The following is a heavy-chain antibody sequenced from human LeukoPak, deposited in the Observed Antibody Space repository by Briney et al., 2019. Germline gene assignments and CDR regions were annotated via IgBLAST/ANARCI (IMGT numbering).Heavy chain of an antibody. J-gene: IGHJ4*02. V-gene: IGHV4-59*12. CDR1: GGSISSYY. D-gene: IGHD6-13*01. Sequence: SETLSLTCTVSGGSISSYYWSWIRQPPGKGLEWIGYIYYSGSTNYNPSLKSRVTISVDTSKNQFSLKLSSVTAADTAVYYCARLLKPYSSSGKGLDWGQGTLVTVSS. CDR2: IYYSGST. CDR3: ARLLKPYSSSGKGLD.